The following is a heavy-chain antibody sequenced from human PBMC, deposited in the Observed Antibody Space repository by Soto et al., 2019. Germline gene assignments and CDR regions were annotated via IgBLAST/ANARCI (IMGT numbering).Heavy chain of an antibody. CDR2: ISAYNGNT. CDR1: GYTFTSYG. D-gene: IGHD3-3*02. J-gene: IGHJ5*02. Sequence: ASVKVSCKASGYTFTSYGISWVRQAPGQGLEWMGWISAYNGNTNYAQKLQGRVTMTTDTSTSTAYMELRSLRSDDTAVYYCGLDEHFRPNWFLPSGQGTLVTLFS. CDR3: GLDEHFRPNWFLP. V-gene: IGHV1-18*01.